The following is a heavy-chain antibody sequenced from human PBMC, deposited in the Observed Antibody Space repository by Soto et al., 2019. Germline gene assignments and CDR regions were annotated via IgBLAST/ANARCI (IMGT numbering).Heavy chain of an antibody. V-gene: IGHV1-69*02. D-gene: IGHD2-2*03. CDR2: IIPILGIA. J-gene: IGHJ3*02. Sequence: SVKVSCKASGGTFSSYTISCVRQAPGQGLEWMGRIIPILGIANYAQKFQGRVTITADKSTSTAYMELSSLRSEDTAVYYCARGVDIVEGDAFDIWGQGTMVTVSS. CDR1: GGTFSSYT. CDR3: ARGVDIVEGDAFDI.